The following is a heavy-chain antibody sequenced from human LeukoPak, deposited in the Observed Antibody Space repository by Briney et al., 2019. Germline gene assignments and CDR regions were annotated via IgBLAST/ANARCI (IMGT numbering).Heavy chain of an antibody. CDR2: ISYDGSNK. V-gene: IGHV3-30*18. D-gene: IGHD5-18*01. J-gene: IGHJ4*02. CDR3: AKVKEIQLWSQPFDY. Sequence: GRSLRLSCAASGFTFSSYGMHWVLQAPGKGLEWVAVISYDGSNKYYADSVKGRFTISRDNSKNTLYLQMNSLRPEDTAVYYCAKVKEIQLWSQPFDYWGQGTLVTVSS. CDR1: GFTFSSYG.